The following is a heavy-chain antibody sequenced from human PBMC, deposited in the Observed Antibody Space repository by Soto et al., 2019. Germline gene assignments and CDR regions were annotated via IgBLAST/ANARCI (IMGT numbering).Heavy chain of an antibody. J-gene: IGHJ4*02. D-gene: IGHD3-3*01. V-gene: IGHV3-15*01. CDR1: GFTFSNAW. CDR2: IKSKTDGGTT. CDR3: TTDLEWLLTPGY. Sequence: EVQLVESGGGLVKPGGSLRVSCAASGFTFSNAWMTWVRQAPGKGLEWVGRIKSKTDGGTTDYAAPVKGRFTISRDDSKPTLYLQMNSLKTEDTAVYYCTTDLEWLLTPGYWGPGNLVTVSS.